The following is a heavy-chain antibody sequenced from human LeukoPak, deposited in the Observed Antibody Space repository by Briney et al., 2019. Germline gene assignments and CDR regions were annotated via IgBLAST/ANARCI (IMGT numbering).Heavy chain of an antibody. V-gene: IGHV6-1*01. J-gene: IGHJ4*02. D-gene: IGHD5-24*01. CDR3: ARHDGMATIAFDY. CDR1: GDSVSSSSAG. Sequence: LSQTLSLTCAISGDSVSSSSAGWNWIRQSPSRGLEWLGRTYYRSKWYNDYAVSVSSRITINPDISKNQFSLKLSSVTAADTAVYYCARHDGMATIAFDYWGQGTLVTVSS. CDR2: TYYRSKWYN.